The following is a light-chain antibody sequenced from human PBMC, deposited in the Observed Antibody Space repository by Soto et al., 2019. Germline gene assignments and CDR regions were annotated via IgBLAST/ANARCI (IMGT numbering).Light chain of an antibody. J-gene: IGKJ4*01. CDR3: QQYAVSPQT. CDR1: QIVAASY. CDR2: GAT. V-gene: IGKV3-20*01. Sequence: EIVLTQSPGTLSLSPGERVTLSCRASQIVAASYLAWYQQKPGQAPRLLIYGATNRATGIPDRFSGRGTGTDLTLTISRLEAEDFAVYYCQQYAVSPQTFGGGAKVDI.